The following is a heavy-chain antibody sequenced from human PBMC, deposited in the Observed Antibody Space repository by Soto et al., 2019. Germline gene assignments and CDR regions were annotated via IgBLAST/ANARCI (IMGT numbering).Heavy chain of an antibody. Sequence: SETLSLTCAVYGGSISSGGYSWIWIRQPPGKGLEWIGYIYHSGSTYYNPSLKSRVTISVDRSKNQFSLKLSAVTAADTAVYYCARGPRTGVKAAAGTRWFDPWGQGTLVTVSS. J-gene: IGHJ5*02. D-gene: IGHD6-13*01. CDR1: GGSISSGGYS. CDR2: IYHSGST. CDR3: ARGPRTGVKAAAGTRWFDP. V-gene: IGHV4-30-2*01.